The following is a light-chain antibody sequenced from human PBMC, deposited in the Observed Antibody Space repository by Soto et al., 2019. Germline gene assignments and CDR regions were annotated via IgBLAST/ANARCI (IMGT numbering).Light chain of an antibody. CDR3: QQRSSWPLT. Sequence: EIVLTQSPATLSLSPGERATLSCRASQSVSSYLAWYQQKPGQAPRLLIYDASIRAAGFPARFSGSGSGTDFTLTINNLEPEDFAVYFCQQRSSWPLTFGGGTKVEI. CDR1: QSVSSY. V-gene: IGKV3-11*01. CDR2: DAS. J-gene: IGKJ4*01.